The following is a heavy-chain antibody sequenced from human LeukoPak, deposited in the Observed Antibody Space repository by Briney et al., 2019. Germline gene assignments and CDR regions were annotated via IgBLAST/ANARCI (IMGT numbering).Heavy chain of an antibody. Sequence: PSETLSLTCTVSGGSISSSSYYWGWIRQPPGKGLEWIGSIYYSGSTYYNTYLKGRVAIYVDTSKNQCSLKLSPVTAADADVYYCARLGSRESSSWYVPVYYCYGMDVWGQGTTVTVSS. J-gene: IGHJ6*02. CDR3: ARLGSRESSSWYVPVYYCYGMDV. V-gene: IGHV4-39*01. CDR1: GGSISSSSYY. D-gene: IGHD6-13*01. CDR2: IYYSGST.